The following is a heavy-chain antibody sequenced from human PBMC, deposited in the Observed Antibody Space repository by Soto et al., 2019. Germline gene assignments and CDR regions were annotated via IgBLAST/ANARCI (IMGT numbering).Heavy chain of an antibody. Sequence: PGGSLRLSCPVSGFTVNTNYMYWVRQAPGRGLEWVSAMYSGGDIHYADSVKGRFTISRDTSENTLYLRMDKLRVEDTAVYFCVSRIPSWVFDYWGQGTLVTVSS. J-gene: IGHJ4*01. CDR2: MYSGGDI. V-gene: IGHV3-53*01. CDR3: VSRIPSWVFDY. D-gene: IGHD3-16*01. CDR1: GFTVNTNY.